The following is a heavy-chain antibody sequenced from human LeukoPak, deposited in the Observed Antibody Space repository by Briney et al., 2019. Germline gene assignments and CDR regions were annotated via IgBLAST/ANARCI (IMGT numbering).Heavy chain of an antibody. J-gene: IGHJ4*02. D-gene: IGHD1-26*01. V-gene: IGHV3-30-3*01. CDR2: ISSNGINK. CDR1: GSTFSSYD. Sequence: PGRSLRLSCAASGSTFSSYDMHWVRQAPGKGLEWVAVISSNGINKYYADSVKGRFTISRDNSKNALYLQMNSLRVEDTAVYYCARGSLVGASTPYWGQGTLVTVSS. CDR3: ARGSLVGASTPY.